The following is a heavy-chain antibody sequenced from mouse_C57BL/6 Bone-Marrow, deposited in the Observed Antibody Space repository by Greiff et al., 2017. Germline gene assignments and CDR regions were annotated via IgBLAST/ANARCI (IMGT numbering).Heavy chain of an antibody. CDR1: GFTFSSYA. CDR2: ISRGGDYI. D-gene: IGHD1-1*01. CDR3: TRVGANGRCPFAY. J-gene: IGHJ3*01. Sequence: EVQLLESGEGLVKPGGSLKLSCAASGFTFSSYAMSWVRQTPEKSLEWVAYISRGGDYIYYADTVKGRFTISRDNARNTLYLQMSSLTSEDTAMYYCTRVGANGRCPFAYWGQETLVTVSA. V-gene: IGHV5-9-1*02.